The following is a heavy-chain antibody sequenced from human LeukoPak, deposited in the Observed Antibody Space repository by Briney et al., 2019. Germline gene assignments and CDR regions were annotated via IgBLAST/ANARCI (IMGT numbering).Heavy chain of an antibody. J-gene: IGHJ6*02. CDR3: ARLLWFGEPPYYYYYGMDV. D-gene: IGHD3-10*01. V-gene: IGHV4-59*01. Sequence: SETLSLTCTVSGGSISSYDWSWIRQPPGKGLEWIGYIYYSGSTNYNPSLKSRVTISVDTSKNQFSLKLSSVTAADTAVYYCARLLWFGEPPYYYYYGMDVWGQGTTVTVSS. CDR2: IYYSGST. CDR1: GGSISSYD.